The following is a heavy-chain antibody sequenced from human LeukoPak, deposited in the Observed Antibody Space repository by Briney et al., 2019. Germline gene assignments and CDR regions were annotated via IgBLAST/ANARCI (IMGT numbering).Heavy chain of an antibody. CDR1: GCTFSDYA. J-gene: IGHJ3*02. CDR2: IRNKANGGTT. Sequence: KTGGSLRLSCTTSGCTFSDYAVSWVRQAPGKGLEWIGFIRNKANGGTTEYAASVKGRFTISRDDSKTIAHLQMSSLKTEDTAVYYCSRFYSSGWASGAFDIWGQGTMVTVSS. D-gene: IGHD3-22*01. CDR3: SRFYSSGWASGAFDI. V-gene: IGHV3-49*04.